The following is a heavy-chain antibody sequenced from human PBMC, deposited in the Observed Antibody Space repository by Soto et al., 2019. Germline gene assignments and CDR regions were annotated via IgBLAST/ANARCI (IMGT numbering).Heavy chain of an antibody. CDR1: VGTFSSYA. CDR3: ARDQVSGYVITLLSDYGMDV. D-gene: IGHD5-12*01. CDR2: IIPIFGTA. J-gene: IGHJ6*02. V-gene: IGHV1-69*12. Sequence: QVQLVQSGAEVKKPGSSVKVSCKASVGTFSSYAISWVRQAPGQGLEGMGGIIPIFGTANYAQKFQVRVTITADESTSTAYRELSSLGSEDTAVYYCARDQVSGYVITLLSDYGMDVWGQGPKVTVSS.